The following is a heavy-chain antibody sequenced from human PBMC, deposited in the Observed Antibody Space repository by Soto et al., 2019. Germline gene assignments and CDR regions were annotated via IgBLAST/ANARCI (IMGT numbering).Heavy chain of an antibody. V-gene: IGHV5-10-1*01. CDR3: ARHLTSSWNCDF. Sequence: EVQLVQSGAEVKKPGESLRISCKASGYSFTRYRISWVRQMPGKGLEWMGRLDPSDSYTGYSPSFQGHVTISTDKSISTAYLQWSSLKAWDSAMYYCARHLTSSWNCDFWGQGTLVTVSS. D-gene: IGHD6-19*01. CDR1: GYSFTRYR. CDR2: LDPSDSYT. J-gene: IGHJ4*02.